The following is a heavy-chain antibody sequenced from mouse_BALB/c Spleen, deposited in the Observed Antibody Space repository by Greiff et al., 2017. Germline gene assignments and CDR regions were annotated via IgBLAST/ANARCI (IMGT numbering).Heavy chain of an antibody. CDR2: IYPGNSDT. V-gene: IGHV1-5*01. J-gene: IGHJ4*01. CDR3: TREDYDYDGYAMDY. D-gene: IGHD2-4*01. Sequence: EVKLVESGTVLARPGASVKMSCKASGYTFTSYWMLWVKQRPGQGLEWIGAIYPGNSDTSYNQKFKGKAKLTAVTSTSTAYMELSSLTNEDSAVYYCTREDYDYDGYAMDYWGQGTSVTVSS. CDR1: GYTFTSYW.